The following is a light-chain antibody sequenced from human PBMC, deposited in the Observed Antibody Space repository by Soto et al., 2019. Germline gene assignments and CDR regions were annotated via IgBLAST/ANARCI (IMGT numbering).Light chain of an antibody. Sequence: IEVTHSPSSLAASLGDRVTVTGRASQTIGTYVNWYRQKSGAAPELLIYDASTLQSGVPSRFRGGASGTDFTLTISSLQPEDFATYYCQQVNSYPLTFGGGTKVDIK. CDR3: QQVNSYPLT. J-gene: IGKJ4*01. V-gene: IGKV1-39*01. CDR2: DAS. CDR1: QTIGTY.